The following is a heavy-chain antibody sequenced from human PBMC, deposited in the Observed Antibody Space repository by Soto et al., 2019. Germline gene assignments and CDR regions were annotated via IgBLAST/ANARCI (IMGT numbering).Heavy chain of an antibody. CDR2: YPTGSI. J-gene: IGHJ5*02. D-gene: IGHD2-21*01. CDR1: GDSISRFY. V-gene: IGHV4-4*09. CDR3: ARRVQSDPIVVQYNWFDP. Sequence: QVQLQESGPGLVKTSETLSLTCTVSGDSISRFYWNCIRQPPGKGLEWIGYYPTGSIHYNPSLRSRVTISADKSRNLLSLKLASVTAADTAVYYCARRVQSDPIVVQYNWFDPWGQGTLVTVSS.